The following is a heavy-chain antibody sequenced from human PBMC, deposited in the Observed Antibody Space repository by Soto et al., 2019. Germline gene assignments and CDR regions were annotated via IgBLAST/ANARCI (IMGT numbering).Heavy chain of an antibody. CDR2: VSHDGRNT. CDR3: AKGGRQWLVTSDFNY. CDR1: GFTFSDYA. D-gene: IGHD6-19*01. V-gene: IGHV3-30*18. J-gene: IGHJ4*02. Sequence: VQLVESGGGVVQPGRSLRLSCAASGFTFSDYAMHWVRQAPGRGLEWVAVVSHDGRNTHYADSVKGRFTISRDSSTNTASLEMTSLRAEDTAGYYSAKGGRQWLVTSDFNYWGQGALVTVSS.